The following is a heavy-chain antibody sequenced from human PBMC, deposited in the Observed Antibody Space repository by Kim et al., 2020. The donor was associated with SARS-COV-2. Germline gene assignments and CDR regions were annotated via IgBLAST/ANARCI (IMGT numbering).Heavy chain of an antibody. CDR1: GGSISSGDYY. CDR3: ARGFSGYSGRFDY. J-gene: IGHJ4*02. CDR2: IYYSGST. D-gene: IGHD3-22*01. Sequence: SETLSLTCTVSGGSISSGDYYWSWIRQPPGKGLEWIGYIYYSGSTYYNPSLKSRVTISVDTSKNQFSLKLSSVTAADTAVYYCARGFSGYSGRFDYWGQGTLVTVSS. V-gene: IGHV4-30-4*01.